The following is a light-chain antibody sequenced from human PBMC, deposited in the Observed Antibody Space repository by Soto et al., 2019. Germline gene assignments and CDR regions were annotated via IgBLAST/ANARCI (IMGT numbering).Light chain of an antibody. V-gene: IGKV3-20*01. CDR2: GAS. J-gene: IGKJ1*01. Sequence: EIVLTQSPGTLSLSPGERATLSCRASQSVASNYLAWYQQKPGQAPRLLIFGASNRATGIPDKFSGSGSGTDFTLTISRLEPEDFAVYYCQRYGSPSWTFGQGTKVEIK. CDR1: QSVASNY. CDR3: QRYGSPSWT.